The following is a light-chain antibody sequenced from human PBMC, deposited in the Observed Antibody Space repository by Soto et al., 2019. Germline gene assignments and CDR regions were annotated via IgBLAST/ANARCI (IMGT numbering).Light chain of an antibody. CDR2: WAS. J-gene: IGKJ2*01. V-gene: IGKV4-1*01. Sequence: DIVMTQSPDSLAVSLGERATINCKSSQSVLSSSNNKNYLTWYQQKAGQPPKLLIYWASTRDSGVPDRFSGSGSGTDLTLTISSLQAEDVAIYYCQQFYSMPYNFGQGTKLEI. CDR3: QQFYSMPYN. CDR1: QSVLSSSNNKNY.